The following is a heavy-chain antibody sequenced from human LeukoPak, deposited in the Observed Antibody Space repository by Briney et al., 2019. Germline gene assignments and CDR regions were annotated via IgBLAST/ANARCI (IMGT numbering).Heavy chain of an antibody. V-gene: IGHV3-7*01. CDR3: ARRRWLQDFDY. J-gene: IGHJ4*02. CDR1: GFTFSSYG. D-gene: IGHD5-12*01. Sequence: GGSLRLSCAASGFTFSSYGMHWVRQAPGKGLEWVANIKQDGSEKYYVDSVKGRFTISRDNAKNSLYQQMNSLRAEDTAVYYCARRRWLQDFDYWGQGTLVTVSS. CDR2: IKQDGSEK.